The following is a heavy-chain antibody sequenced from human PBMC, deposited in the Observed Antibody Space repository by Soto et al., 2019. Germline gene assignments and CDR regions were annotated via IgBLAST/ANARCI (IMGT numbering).Heavy chain of an antibody. J-gene: IGHJ6*02. CDR3: ARQGSGPLHGLVDV. V-gene: IGHV4-59*08. CDR2: VHHSWGS. Sequence: QVQLQESGPGLVKPSETLSLSCTVSGGSISSYYWSWFRQSPGKRMEWIGYVHHSWGSSYNPSLQSRVAISLDTSKSQFSLKVTSVTATDAAVYDCARQGSGPLHGLVDVWGQGTTVTVSS. D-gene: IGHD1-26*01. CDR1: GGSISSYY.